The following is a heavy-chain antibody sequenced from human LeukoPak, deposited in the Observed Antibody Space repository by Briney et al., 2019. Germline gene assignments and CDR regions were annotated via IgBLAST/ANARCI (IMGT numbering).Heavy chain of an antibody. CDR2: INHSGST. Sequence: SETLSLTCAVYGGSFSGYYWSWIRQPPGKGLEWIGEINHSGSTNYNPSLKSRVTISVDTSKNQFSLKLSSVTAADTAVYYCARGPIVVVPAAIYTAIDYWGQGTLVTVSS. V-gene: IGHV4-34*01. CDR1: GGSFSGYY. CDR3: ARGPIVVVPAAIYTAIDY. J-gene: IGHJ4*02. D-gene: IGHD2-2*02.